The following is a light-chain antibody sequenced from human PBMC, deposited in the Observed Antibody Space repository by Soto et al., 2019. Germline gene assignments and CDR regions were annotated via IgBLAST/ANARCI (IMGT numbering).Light chain of an antibody. J-gene: IGKJ3*01. V-gene: IGKV1-27*01. Sequence: DIQMTQSPSSLSASVGDRVTITCQASQDISNYLNWYQQKPGKAPKLLIYAASTLQSGVPSRFSGSGSGTDFTLTINSLQPEDVATYSCQKYSSVPVFGPGTKVEIK. CDR3: QKYSSVPV. CDR1: QDISNY. CDR2: AAS.